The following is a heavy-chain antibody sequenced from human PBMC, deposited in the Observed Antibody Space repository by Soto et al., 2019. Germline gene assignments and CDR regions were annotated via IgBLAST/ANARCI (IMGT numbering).Heavy chain of an antibody. Sequence: PSETLSLTCTVSGGSISSSSYYWGWIRQPPGKGLEWIGSIYYSGSTYYNPSLKSRVTISVDTSKNQFSLKLSSVTAADTAVYYCARLYLSLAAAGLDYWGQGTLVTVSS. D-gene: IGHD6-13*01. CDR1: GGSISSSSYY. V-gene: IGHV4-39*01. J-gene: IGHJ4*02. CDR3: ARLYLSLAAAGLDY. CDR2: IYYSGST.